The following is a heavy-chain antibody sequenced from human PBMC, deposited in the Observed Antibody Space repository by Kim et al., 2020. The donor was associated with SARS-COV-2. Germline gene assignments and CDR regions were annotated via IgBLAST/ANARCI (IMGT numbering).Heavy chain of an antibody. CDR2: INYSGST. D-gene: IGHD5-18*01. CDR3: ARGGYSYGRGASQIDY. Sequence: SETLSLTCTVSGGSVSSGSYYWSWIRQPPGKGLDWIGYINYSGSTNYNPSLKSRVTISVDTSKNQFSLKLNSVTAADTAVYYCARGGYSYGRGASQIDYWGQGTLVTVSS. V-gene: IGHV4-61*01. CDR1: GGSVSSGSYY. J-gene: IGHJ4*02.